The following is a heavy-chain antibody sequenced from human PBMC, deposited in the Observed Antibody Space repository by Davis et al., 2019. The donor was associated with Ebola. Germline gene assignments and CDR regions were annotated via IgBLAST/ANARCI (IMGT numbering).Heavy chain of an antibody. CDR3: AKTPRYCSGDSCYGGYFDY. V-gene: IGHV3-23*01. CDR2: ISGSGGNI. CDR1: GFTFRNYA. Sequence: GGSLRLSCAASGFTFRNYAMTWVRQAPGKGLEWVSTISGSGGNIYYADSVKGRFTISRDNFKTTVYLEMNSLRAEDTAVYYCAKTPRYCSGDSCYGGYFDYWGQGTLATVSS. D-gene: IGHD2-15*01. J-gene: IGHJ4*02.